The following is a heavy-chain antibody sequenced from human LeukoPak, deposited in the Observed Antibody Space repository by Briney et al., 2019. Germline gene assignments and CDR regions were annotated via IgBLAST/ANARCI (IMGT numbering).Heavy chain of an antibody. J-gene: IGHJ4*02. CDR2: IKQDGSEK. CDR3: ARVGKLERRPFDY. Sequence: GGSLRLSCAASGFTFSSYWMSWVRQAPGKGLEWVANIKQDGSEKYYVDSVKGRFTISRDNAKNSLYLQMNSLRAEDTAVYYCARVGKLERRPFDYWGQGTLVTVSS. V-gene: IGHV3-7*01. CDR1: GFTFSSYW. D-gene: IGHD1-1*01.